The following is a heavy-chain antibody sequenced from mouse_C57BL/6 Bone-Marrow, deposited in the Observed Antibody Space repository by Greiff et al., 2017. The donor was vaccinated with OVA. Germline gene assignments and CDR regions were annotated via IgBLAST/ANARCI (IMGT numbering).Heavy chain of an antibody. J-gene: IGHJ3*01. Sequence: EVHLVESGGGLVKPGGSLKLSCAASGFTFSSYAMSWVRQTPEKRLEWVATISAGGSYTYYPDNVKGRFTISRDNAKNNLYLQMSHLKSEDTAMYYCARGDLPWLAYWGQGTLVTVSA. V-gene: IGHV5-4*01. CDR1: GFTFSSYA. D-gene: IGHD2-1*01. CDR2: ISAGGSYT. CDR3: ARGDLPWLAY.